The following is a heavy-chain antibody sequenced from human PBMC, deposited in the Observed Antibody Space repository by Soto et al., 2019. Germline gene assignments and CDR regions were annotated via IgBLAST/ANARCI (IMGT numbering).Heavy chain of an antibody. D-gene: IGHD5-12*01. V-gene: IGHV3-21*01. J-gene: IGHJ3*02. CDR1: GFTFSSYS. CDR2: ISSSSSYI. CDR3: ARKLPHIVAPTGDFYI. Sequence: EVQLVESGGGLVKPGGSLRLSCAASGFTFSSYSMNWVRQAPGKGLEWVSSISSSSSYIYYADSVKGRFPISRDNAKNSLYLQMNSRRAEDTALYYCARKLPHIVAPTGDFYIWGQGTMVTVSS.